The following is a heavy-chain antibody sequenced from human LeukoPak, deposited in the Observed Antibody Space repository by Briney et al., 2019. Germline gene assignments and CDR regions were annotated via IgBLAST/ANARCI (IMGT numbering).Heavy chain of an antibody. J-gene: IGHJ6*02. CDR3: ARGDTAMVYGMHV. V-gene: IGHV3-30-3*01. CDR1: GFTFSSSA. D-gene: IGHD5-18*01. CDR2: ISYDGSNK. Sequence: PGGSLRLSCAAAGFTFSSSAMHWVRQAPGKGLEWVAVISYDGSNKYYADSVKGRFTISRDNSKNTLYLQMNSLRVEDTAVYFCARGDTAMVYGMHVWGQGTTVTVSS.